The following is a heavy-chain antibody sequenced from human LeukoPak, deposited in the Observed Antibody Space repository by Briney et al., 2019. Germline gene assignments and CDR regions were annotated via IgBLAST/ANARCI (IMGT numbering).Heavy chain of an antibody. V-gene: IGHV3-48*03. CDR3: ARWALRYFDF. CDR2: ISSSGSTI. J-gene: IGHJ4*02. CDR1: GFTFSSYE. Sequence: PGGSLRLSCAASGFTFSSYEMNWVRQAPGKGLEWVSYISSSGSTIYYADSVKCRFTISRDNAKNSLYLQMNSLRAEDTAVYYCARWALRYFDFFGQGTLVTVSS. D-gene: IGHD3-9*01.